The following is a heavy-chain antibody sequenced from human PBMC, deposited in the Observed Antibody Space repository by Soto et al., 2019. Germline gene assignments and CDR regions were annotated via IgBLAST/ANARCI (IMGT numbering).Heavy chain of an antibody. CDR1: GFTFSSYG. J-gene: IGHJ4*02. CDR3: AKWPLLSTAAGPTYYFDY. D-gene: IGHD6-13*01. CDR2: ISYDGSNK. V-gene: IGHV3-30*18. Sequence: QVQLVESGGGVVQPGRSLRLSCAASGFTFSSYGMHWVRQAPGKGLEWVAVISYDGSNKYYADSVKGRFTISRDNSKNTLYLQMNSLRAEDTAVYYCAKWPLLSTAAGPTYYFDYWGQGTLVTVSS.